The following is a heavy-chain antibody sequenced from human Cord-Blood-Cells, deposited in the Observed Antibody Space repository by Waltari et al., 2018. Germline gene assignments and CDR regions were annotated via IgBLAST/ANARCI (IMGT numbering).Heavy chain of an antibody. Sequence: QVQLQQWGAGLLKPSETLSLTCAVYGGSFSGYYWSWIRQPPGKGLEWIGEINHSGSADFAPSRKRRVTISVDKSKSQVSLKLSSGTAADTAVYYCARRTYYDFWSGYYSRAFDIWGQGTMVTVSS. D-gene: IGHD3-3*01. CDR1: GGSFSGYY. J-gene: IGHJ3*02. CDR3: ARRTYYDFWSGYYSRAFDI. CDR2: INHSGSA. V-gene: IGHV4-34*01.